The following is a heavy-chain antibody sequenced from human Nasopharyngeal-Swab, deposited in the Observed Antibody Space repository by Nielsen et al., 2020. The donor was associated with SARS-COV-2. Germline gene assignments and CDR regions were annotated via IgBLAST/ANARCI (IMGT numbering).Heavy chain of an antibody. CDR1: GGSMNSYY. Sequence: SETLSLTCTVSGGSMNSYYWYWIRQPPGQGLEWIGYFFNSGSTEYSPSLQRRATISVDTSNNQFSLKLSSVTAPDTAVYFCARVQVDDDFWTGYHFDYWGQGTLVTVSS. J-gene: IGHJ4*02. CDR3: ARVQVDDDFWTGYHFDY. CDR2: FFNSGST. V-gene: IGHV4-59*01. D-gene: IGHD3/OR15-3a*01.